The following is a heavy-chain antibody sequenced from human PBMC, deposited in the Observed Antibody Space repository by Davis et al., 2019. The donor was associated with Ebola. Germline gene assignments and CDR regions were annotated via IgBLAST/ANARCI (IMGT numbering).Heavy chain of an antibody. Sequence: GESLKISCAASGFTFSSYAMSWVRQAPGKGLEWVGRIKSKTDGGTTDYAAPVKGRFTISRDDSKNTLYLQMNSLKTEDTAMYYCTQVGYSLPNNWFDPWGQGTLVTVSS. CDR2: IKSKTDGGTT. D-gene: IGHD5-18*01. CDR1: GFTFSSYA. J-gene: IGHJ5*02. V-gene: IGHV3-15*01. CDR3: TQVGYSLPNNWFDP.